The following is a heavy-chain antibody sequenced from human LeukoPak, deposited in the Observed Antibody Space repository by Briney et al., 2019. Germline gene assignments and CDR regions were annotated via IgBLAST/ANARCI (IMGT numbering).Heavy chain of an antibody. V-gene: IGHV3-23*01. Sequence: GGSLRLSCAASGFTFSSYAMSWVRQAPGKGLEWVSVISGSGGTTFYADSVKGRFTISRGNSKNTLNLQMNSLRAEDTAVYYCAKDRDYGGNFHFDYWGQGTLVTVCS. D-gene: IGHD4-23*01. CDR2: ISGSGGTT. CDR1: GFTFSSYA. J-gene: IGHJ4*02. CDR3: AKDRDYGGNFHFDY.